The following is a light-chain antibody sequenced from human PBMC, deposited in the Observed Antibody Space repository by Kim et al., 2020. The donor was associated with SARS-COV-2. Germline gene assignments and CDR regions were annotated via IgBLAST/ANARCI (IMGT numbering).Light chain of an antibody. J-gene: IGLJ1*01. V-gene: IGLV1-40*01. CDR3: QSYDRSRSGSGV. CDR2: DNS. Sequence: RVTTSCSGGSTSNGAGYDVHSCHQHQRTAAQHLIYDNSNRPSAFPARFSSANSGTSASLAITGLQAEDEADYYCQSYDRSRSGSGVFGTGTKVTVL. CDR1: STSNGAGYD.